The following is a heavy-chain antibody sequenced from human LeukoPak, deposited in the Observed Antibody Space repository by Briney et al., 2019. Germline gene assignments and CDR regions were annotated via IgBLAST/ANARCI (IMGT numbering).Heavy chain of an antibody. CDR2: ISSSSSTI. CDR3: ARDWDYDILTGYFH. V-gene: IGHV3-48*02. Sequence: SGGSLSCTCAASGFTFCSYSRNWVRQAPGKGLEWVSYISSSSSTIYYADSVKGRFTISRDNAKNSLYLQMNSLRDEDTAVYYCARDWDYDILTGYFHWGQGTLVTVSS. J-gene: IGHJ4*02. D-gene: IGHD3-9*01. CDR1: GFTFCSYS.